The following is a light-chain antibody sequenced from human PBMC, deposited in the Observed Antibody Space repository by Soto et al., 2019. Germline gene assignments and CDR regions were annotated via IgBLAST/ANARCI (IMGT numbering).Light chain of an antibody. CDR1: QSVSSSS. CDR2: GSS. V-gene: IGKV3-20*01. J-gene: IGKJ1*01. Sequence: IVLTQFPGTLSLSPGERATLSCRASQSVSSSSLSWYQQKVGRAPRVLIYGSSSRATGIPDRFSGSGSGTDFTLTITRLEPEDFAVYYCQQYGSSRWTFGQGTKVDIK. CDR3: QQYGSSRWT.